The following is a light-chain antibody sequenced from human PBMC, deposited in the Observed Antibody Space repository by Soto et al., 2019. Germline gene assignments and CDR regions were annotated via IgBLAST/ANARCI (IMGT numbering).Light chain of an antibody. J-gene: IGLJ1*01. CDR1: SSNVGSHNY. V-gene: IGLV2-11*01. Sequence: QSVLTQPRSVSGSPGQAVTISCTGTSSNVGSHNYVSWYQQHPGKAPKLIINDVSKRPSGVPDRFSGSKSGNTASLTISGLQAEEEADYYCCSFAGGLFVFGAGTKVTVL. CDR3: CSFAGGLFV. CDR2: DVS.